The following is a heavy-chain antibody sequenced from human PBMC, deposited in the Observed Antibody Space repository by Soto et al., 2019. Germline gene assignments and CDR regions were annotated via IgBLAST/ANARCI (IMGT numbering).Heavy chain of an antibody. J-gene: IGHJ4*01. CDR3: ARDDFWSGLPSDY. D-gene: IGHD3-3*01. Sequence: QVQLVQSGAEVKEPGASVKVSCKTSGYTFSIYGVSWVRQAPGQGLEYMGWISGYNGNTNYAQKFEGRIAMTTDKSTSTAYMELKSLRSDDSGVYYCARDDFWSGLPSDYWGQGTLITVSS. V-gene: IGHV1-18*01. CDR2: ISGYNGNT. CDR1: GYTFSIYG.